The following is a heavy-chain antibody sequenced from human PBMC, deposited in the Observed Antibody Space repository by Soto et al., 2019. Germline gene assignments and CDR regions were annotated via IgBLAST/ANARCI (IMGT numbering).Heavy chain of an antibody. J-gene: IGHJ5*02. CDR3: ARHVFRWFDP. V-gene: IGHV4-39*01. CDR1: GGSISSSSYY. CDR2: IYYSGST. Sequence: SETLSLTCTVSGGSISSSSYYWGWIRQPPGKGLEWIGSIYYSGSTNYNPSLKSRVTISVDTSKNQFSLKLSSVTAADTAVYYCARHVFRWFDPWGQGTLVTVSS.